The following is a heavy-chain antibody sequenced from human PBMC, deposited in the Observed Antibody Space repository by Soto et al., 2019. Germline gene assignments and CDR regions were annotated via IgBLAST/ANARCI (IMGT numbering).Heavy chain of an antibody. V-gene: IGHV2-5*01. Sequence: SRPTLVNPTQNLTLTFTFSGFSLTTGGVGVGWIRPPPGKALEWLALIYWNDDKRYSPSLRGRLTITKDTSKNQVVLAMTNMDPVDAATYYCAHHTITPATNWFDPWGLGTLVTVSS. CDR3: AHHTITPATNWFDP. D-gene: IGHD2-2*01. J-gene: IGHJ5*02. CDR2: IYWNDDK. CDR1: GFSLTTGGVG.